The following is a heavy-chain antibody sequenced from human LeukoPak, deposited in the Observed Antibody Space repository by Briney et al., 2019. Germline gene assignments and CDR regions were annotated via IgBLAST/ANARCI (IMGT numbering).Heavy chain of an antibody. D-gene: IGHD2-2*01. J-gene: IGHJ5*02. CDR2: IYHSGST. CDR1: GGSISSGGYS. CDR3: PKETQYCSSTTGHNWSAP. Sequence: SESLSLTCAVSGGSISSGGYSWSWIRQPPGKGLEWIGYIYHSGSTYYNPSLKSRVTISVDRSKNQFSLKLSSVTAADTAVYYGPKETQYCSSTTGHNWSAPWGKGPLVTVSS. V-gene: IGHV4-30-2*01.